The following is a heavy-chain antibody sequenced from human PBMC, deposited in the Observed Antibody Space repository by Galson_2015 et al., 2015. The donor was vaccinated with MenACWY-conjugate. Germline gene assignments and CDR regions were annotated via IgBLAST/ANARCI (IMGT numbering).Heavy chain of an antibody. CDR2: ISNDGSNK. J-gene: IGHJ6*02. Sequence: SLRLSCAASGFTFTDFWMSWVRQAPGKGLEWVAVISNDGSNKYYEDSVKGRFTMSRDNFKNTVDLQMNSLRTEDTAIYHCAKERGEGDQSRSGGIGYFYYGMDVWGQGTTVTVSS. V-gene: IGHV3-30*18. CDR1: GFTFTDFW. D-gene: IGHD2-15*01. CDR3: AKERGEGDQSRSGGIGYFYYGMDV.